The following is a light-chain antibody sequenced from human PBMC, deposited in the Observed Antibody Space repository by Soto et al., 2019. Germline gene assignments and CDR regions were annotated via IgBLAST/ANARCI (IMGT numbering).Light chain of an antibody. V-gene: IGKV3-20*01. J-gene: IGKJ1*01. CDR1: QSVSSNY. CDR2: GAS. CDR3: QQYDSSPLT. Sequence: EIVLTQSPGTLSLSPGERATLSCRASQSVSSNYLAWYQQKPGQAPRLLIYGASSRATGIPDRFSGSGSGTDFTLTISRMEPEDFAVYYCQQYDSSPLTFGQGTKVDIK.